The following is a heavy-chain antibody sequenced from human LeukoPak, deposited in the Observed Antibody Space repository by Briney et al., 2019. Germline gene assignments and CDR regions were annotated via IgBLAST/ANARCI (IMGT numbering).Heavy chain of an antibody. V-gene: IGHV3-30-3*01. Sequence: PGGSLRLSCAASGFTFSSYAMHWVRQAPGKGLEWVAVISYDGSNKYYADSVKGRFTISRDNSKNTLYLQMSSLRAEDTAVYYCARDSGSYTGVVDYWGQGTLVTVSS. CDR3: ARDSGSYTGVVDY. J-gene: IGHJ4*02. D-gene: IGHD1-26*01. CDR2: ISYDGSNK. CDR1: GFTFSSYA.